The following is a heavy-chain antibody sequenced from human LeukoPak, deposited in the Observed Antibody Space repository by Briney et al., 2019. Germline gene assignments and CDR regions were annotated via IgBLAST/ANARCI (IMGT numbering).Heavy chain of an antibody. V-gene: IGHV4-4*09. CDR1: GDSISSYY. CDR2: IYPTGTT. CDR3: AVLTGDGYFDY. D-gene: IGHD7-27*01. J-gene: IGHJ4*02. Sequence: SETLSLTCSVSGDSISSYYWSWIRQPPGKGLECVGYIYPTGTTKCNPSLKSRVTISVDTSKNQFSLKLSSVTAADTAVYYCAVLTGDGYFDYWGQGTLVTVSS.